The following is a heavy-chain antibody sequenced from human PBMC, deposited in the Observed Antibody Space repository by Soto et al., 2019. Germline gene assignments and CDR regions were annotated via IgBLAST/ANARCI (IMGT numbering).Heavy chain of an antibody. J-gene: IGHJ5*02. V-gene: IGHV1-18*01. CDR2: ISAYIGHT. CDR1: GYIFKDYA. CDR3: ARGSYCSGGTCTNWFDA. D-gene: IGHD2-15*01. Sequence: SVKVSCKASGYIFKDYAIGWVRQAPGQGLERVVWISAYIGHTNYAQSFEGRVTMTTDRATTTAPMELRNLRSADPAVYYCARGSYCSGGTCTNWFDAWGQGTLVTVSS.